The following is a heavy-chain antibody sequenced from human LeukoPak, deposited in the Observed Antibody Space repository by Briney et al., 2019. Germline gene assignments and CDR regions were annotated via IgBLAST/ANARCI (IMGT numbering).Heavy chain of an antibody. CDR1: GYTFTSYG. D-gene: IGHD3-10*01. V-gene: IGHV1-18*01. J-gene: IGHJ4*02. CDR2: ISAYSGNT. CDR3: ARAPRLLWFGELSEYYFDY. Sequence: ASVKVSCKASGYTFTSYGISWVRQAPGQGLEWMGWISAYSGNTNYAQKLQGRVTMTTDTSTSTAYMELRSLRSDDTAVYYCARAPRLLWFGELSEYYFDYWGQGTLVTVSS.